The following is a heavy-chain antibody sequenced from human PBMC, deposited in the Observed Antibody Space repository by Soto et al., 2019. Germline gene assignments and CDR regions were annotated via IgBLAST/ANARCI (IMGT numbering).Heavy chain of an antibody. CDR1: GYRFSGYP. V-gene: IGHV1-3*01. J-gene: IGHJ6*02. D-gene: IGHD2-8*01. CDR3: ARGWGGYFTRMKRVEGYNLDA. Sequence: QVQITQSGPEAKEPGASVDIPCKTSGYRFSGYPIHWVRQATGQRPEWMGTVTHASEGSRFSPPFQARVTFTGGSSARTAIMLVGSLGDEEMAVYSCARGWGGYFTRMKRVEGYNLDALGEGTTVSVS. CDR2: VTHASEGS.